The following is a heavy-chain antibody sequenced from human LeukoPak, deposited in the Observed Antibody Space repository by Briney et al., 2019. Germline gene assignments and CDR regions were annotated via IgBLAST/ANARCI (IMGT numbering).Heavy chain of an antibody. V-gene: IGHV4-34*01. J-gene: IGHJ4*02. Sequence: SETLSLTCAVYGGSFSGYYWSWIRQPPGKGLEWIGEINHSGSTNYNPSLKSRVTISVDTSKNQFSLKLSSVTAADTAVYYCARGQLTTWGLCYYFDYWGQGTLVTVSS. D-gene: IGHD4-4*01. CDR1: GGSFSGYY. CDR2: INHSGST. CDR3: ARGQLTTWGLCYYFDY.